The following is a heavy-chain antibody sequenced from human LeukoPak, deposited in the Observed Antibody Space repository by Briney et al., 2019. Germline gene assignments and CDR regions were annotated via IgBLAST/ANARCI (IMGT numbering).Heavy chain of an antibody. J-gene: IGHJ5*02. Sequence: GGSLRLSCAASGFTFSSYWMHLVRQAPGKGLVWVSRINSDGSSTNYADSVKGRFTLSRDNAKNTLYLQMNSLRAEDTAVYYCARGQSPVGTRFDPWGQGTLVTVSS. V-gene: IGHV3-74*01. D-gene: IGHD5-12*01. CDR3: ARGQSPVGTRFDP. CDR2: INSDGSST. CDR1: GFTFSSYW.